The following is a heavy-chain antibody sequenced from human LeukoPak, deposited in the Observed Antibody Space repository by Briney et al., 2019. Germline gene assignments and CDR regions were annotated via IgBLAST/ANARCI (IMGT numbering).Heavy chain of an antibody. Sequence: SETLSLTCTVSGGSISSYYWSWIRQPPGKGLEWIGEINHSGSTNYNPSLKSRVTISVDTSKNQFSLKLSSVTAADTAVYYCARAGIYDSSGYYYDYWGQGTLVTVSS. J-gene: IGHJ4*02. CDR3: ARAGIYDSSGYYYDY. CDR1: GGSISSYY. V-gene: IGHV4-34*01. CDR2: INHSGST. D-gene: IGHD3-22*01.